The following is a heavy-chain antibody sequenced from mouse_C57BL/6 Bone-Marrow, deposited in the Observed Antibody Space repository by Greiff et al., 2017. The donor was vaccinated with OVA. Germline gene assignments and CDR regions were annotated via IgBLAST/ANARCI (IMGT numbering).Heavy chain of an antibody. CDR3: ARLDGYYPFAY. J-gene: IGHJ3*01. V-gene: IGHV5-15*01. CDR1: GFTFSDYG. CDR2: ISNLAYSI. D-gene: IGHD2-3*01. Sequence: EVQGVESGGGLVQPGGSLKLSCAASGFTFSDYGMAWVRQAPRKGPEWVAFISNLAYSIYYADTVTGRFTISRENAKNTLYLEMSSLRSEDTAMYYCARLDGYYPFAYWGQGTLVTVSA.